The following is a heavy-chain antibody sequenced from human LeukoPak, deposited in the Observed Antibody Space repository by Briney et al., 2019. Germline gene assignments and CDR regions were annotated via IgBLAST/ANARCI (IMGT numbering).Heavy chain of an antibody. CDR3: ARHARRAYYFDY. J-gene: IGHJ4*02. CDR2: IYTSGST. Sequence: PSETLSRTCTVSGGPINSYYWSWIRQPPGKGLEWIGYIYTSGSTNYNPSLKSRVTISVDTSKNQFSLKLSSVTAADTAVYYCARHARRAYYFDYWGQGTLVSVSS. V-gene: IGHV4-4*09. CDR1: GGPINSYY.